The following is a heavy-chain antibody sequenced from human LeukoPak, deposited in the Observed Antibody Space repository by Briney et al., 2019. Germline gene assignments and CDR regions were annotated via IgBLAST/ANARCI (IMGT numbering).Heavy chain of an antibody. D-gene: IGHD1-1*01. J-gene: IGHJ3*02. Sequence: SETLSLTCTVSGGSISSYYWSWIRQPAGKGLEWIGRIYTSGSTNYNPSLKSRVTISVDKSKNQFSLKLSSVTAADTAVYYCARDNWNDDAFHIWGQGTMVTVSS. V-gene: IGHV4-4*07. CDR1: GGSISSYY. CDR3: ARDNWNDDAFHI. CDR2: IYTSGST.